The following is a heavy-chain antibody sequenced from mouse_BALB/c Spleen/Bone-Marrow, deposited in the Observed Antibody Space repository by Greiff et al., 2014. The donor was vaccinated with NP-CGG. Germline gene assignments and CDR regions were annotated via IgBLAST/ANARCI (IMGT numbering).Heavy chain of an antibody. J-gene: IGHJ4*01. CDR1: GFTFTSYW. CDR3: ARDGNYRYAMDY. V-gene: IGHV1S81*02. D-gene: IGHD2-1*01. Sequence: QVQLKQFGDELVKPGASVKLSCMASGFTFTSYWIHWVKQRPGQGPEWIGEINPSNGRTNYNEKFKRKATLTEDKSSSTAYMQLSSLTSEDSAVYYCARDGNYRYAMDYWGQGTSVTVSS. CDR2: INPSNGRT.